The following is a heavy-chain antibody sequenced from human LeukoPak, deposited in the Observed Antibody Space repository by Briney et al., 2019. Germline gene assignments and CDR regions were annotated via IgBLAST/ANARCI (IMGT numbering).Heavy chain of an antibody. CDR2: IRYDGSNK. V-gene: IGHV3-30*02. CDR1: GFTFSTFG. Sequence: GGSLRLSCAASGFAASGFTFSTFGMHWVRQAPGKGLEWVAFIRYDGSNKYYADSVKGRFTISRDDSKNTLYLQMNSLRAEDTAAYYCARGATDTTRWFGPWGQGTPVTVSS. CDR3: ARGATDTTRWFGP. D-gene: IGHD1-26*01. J-gene: IGHJ5*02.